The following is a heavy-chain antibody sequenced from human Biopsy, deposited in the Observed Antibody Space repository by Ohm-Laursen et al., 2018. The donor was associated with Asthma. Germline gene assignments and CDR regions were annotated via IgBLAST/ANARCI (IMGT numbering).Heavy chain of an antibody. V-gene: IGHV4-30-4*01. CDR2: AFHSGTT. J-gene: IGHJ6*02. Sequence: PSETLSLTCIVSRGYVRTYDYRWAWIRQPPGKGLEWLGSAFHSGTTDYPPSVRRRLSKSVDTRKNQFSMTLISVTAADTAVYFCARVAVYGDIFFATDVWGQGTTVSVS. D-gene: IGHD5-24*01. CDR1: RGYVRTYDYR. CDR3: ARVAVYGDIFFATDV.